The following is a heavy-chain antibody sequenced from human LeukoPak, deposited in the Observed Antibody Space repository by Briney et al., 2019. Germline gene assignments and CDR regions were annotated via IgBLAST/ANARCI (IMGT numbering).Heavy chain of an antibody. Sequence: SQTLSLTCDISGDSVSSKNAAWNWVRQSPSRGLEWLGRTYYRSKWYNDYAVSVRGRITIDPDTSKNRFSLQLNSLTPEDTAVYYCARDKYDSSGYYPLGYWGQGTLVTVSS. V-gene: IGHV6-1*01. D-gene: IGHD3-22*01. J-gene: IGHJ4*02. CDR1: GDSVSSKNAA. CDR3: ARDKYDSSGYYPLGY. CDR2: TYYRSKWYN.